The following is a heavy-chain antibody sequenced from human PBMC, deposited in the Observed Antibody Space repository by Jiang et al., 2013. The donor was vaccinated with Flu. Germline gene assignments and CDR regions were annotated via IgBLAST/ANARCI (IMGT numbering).Heavy chain of an antibody. CDR1: GYTFTSYA. J-gene: IGHJ3*02. CDR3: ARDRTPGTTGTTYAFDI. D-gene: IGHD1-1*01. CDR2: INAGNGNT. Sequence: VKVSCKASGYTFTSYAMHWVRQAPGQRLEWMGWINAGNGNTKYSQKFQGRVTITRDTSASTAYMELSSLRSEDTAVYYCARDRTPGTTGTTYAFDIWGQGTMVTVSS. V-gene: IGHV1-3*01.